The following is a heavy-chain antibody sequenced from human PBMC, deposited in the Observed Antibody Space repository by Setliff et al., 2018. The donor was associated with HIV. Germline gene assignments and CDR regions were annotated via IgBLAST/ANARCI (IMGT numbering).Heavy chain of an antibody. D-gene: IGHD1-26*01. V-gene: IGHV3-7*05. CDR1: GFTFSTYA. CDR2: IKQDGSEK. CDR3: ATDCAVVGGTGSLDS. J-gene: IGHJ4*02. Sequence: GESLKISCAASGFTFSTYAMSWVRQAPGKGLEWVANIKQDGSEKNYMDSVKGRFTISRDNAKNSLYLQMNSLRVEDTAVYYCATDCAVVGGTGSLDSWGQGTLVTVSS.